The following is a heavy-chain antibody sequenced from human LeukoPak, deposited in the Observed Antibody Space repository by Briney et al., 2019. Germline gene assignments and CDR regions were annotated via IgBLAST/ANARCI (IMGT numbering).Heavy chain of an antibody. V-gene: IGHV3-30*18. CDR1: GFTFSSYG. CDR2: ISYGGSNK. D-gene: IGHD3-10*01. Sequence: PGRSLRLSCAASGFTFSSYGMHWVRQAPGKGLEWVAIISYGGSNKNYADSVKGRFTISRDNSKNTLYLQMNSLRAEDTAVYSCAKDSMVRGCLNYWGQGTLVTVSS. CDR3: AKDSMVRGCLNY. J-gene: IGHJ4*02.